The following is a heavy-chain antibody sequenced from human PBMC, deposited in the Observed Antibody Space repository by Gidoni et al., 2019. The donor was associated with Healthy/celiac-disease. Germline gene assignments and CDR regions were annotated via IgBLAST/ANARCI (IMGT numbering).Heavy chain of an antibody. CDR3: ARGRGVDLYYFDY. Sequence: QVHIQQWGAGLLQPSDTLSLTCAVYGGSFSGYSWRWIRPPPRKGLEWIGEITHSGSTNYTPSLKSRVTISVDTSKNQFSLKLSSVTAADTAVYYCARGRGVDLYYFDYWGQGTLVTVSS. CDR2: ITHSGST. D-gene: IGHD3-10*01. CDR1: GGSFSGYS. V-gene: IGHV4-34*01. J-gene: IGHJ4*02.